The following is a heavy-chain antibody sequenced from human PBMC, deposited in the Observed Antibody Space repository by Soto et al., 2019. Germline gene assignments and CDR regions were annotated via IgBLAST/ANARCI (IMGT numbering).Heavy chain of an antibody. V-gene: IGHV4-59*01. J-gene: IGHJ6*03. CDR1: GGSISSYY. Sequence: SETLSLTCTVSGGSISSYYWSWIRQPPGKGLEWIGYIYYSGSTNYNPSLKSRVTISVDTSKNQFSLKLSSVTAADTAVYYCARSDDYGDPGGYMDVWGKGTTVTVSS. CDR2: IYYSGST. CDR3: ARSDDYGDPGGYMDV. D-gene: IGHD4-17*01.